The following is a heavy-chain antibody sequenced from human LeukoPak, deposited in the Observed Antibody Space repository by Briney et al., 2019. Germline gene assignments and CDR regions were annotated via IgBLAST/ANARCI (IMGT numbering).Heavy chain of an antibody. CDR1: GYTFTGYY. CDR2: INPNIGGT. V-gene: IGHV1-2*02. J-gene: IGHJ6*03. CDR3: ARDTARITIFGVAKYMDV. Sequence: GASVSVSCKASGYTFTGYYMHWVRQAPGQGLEWMGWINPNIGGTNYAQKFQGRVTLTRDTSISTAYMELSRLRSDDPAVYYCARDTARITIFGVAKYMDVWGKGTTVTVSS. D-gene: IGHD3-3*01.